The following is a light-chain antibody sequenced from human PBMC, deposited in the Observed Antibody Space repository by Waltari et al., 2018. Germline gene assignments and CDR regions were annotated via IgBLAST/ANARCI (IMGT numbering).Light chain of an antibody. CDR3: QHYKNLPVS. Sequence: IVLTQSPGTLSLSPGERATLACRASQRVSIYLAWYQQKPGQAPRLLIYHPTTRATGIPDRFSGSGSGTDFSLTISGLEPEDFAVYYCQHYKNLPVSFGQGTRVEIK. J-gene: IGKJ1*01. CDR1: QRVSIY. CDR2: HPT. V-gene: IGKV3-20*01.